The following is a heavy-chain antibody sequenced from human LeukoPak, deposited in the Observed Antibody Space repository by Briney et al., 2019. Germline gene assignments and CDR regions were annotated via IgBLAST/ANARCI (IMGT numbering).Heavy chain of an antibody. J-gene: IGHJ6*02. Sequence: GGSLRLSCAASGFTFSSYSMNWVRQAPGKGLEWVSSIISSSSYIYYADSVKGRFTISRDNAKNSLYLQMNSLRAEDTAVYYCAREEGRIQLWLAGHYYGMGVWGQGTTVTVSS. CDR1: GFTFSSYS. CDR3: AREEGRIQLWLAGHYYGMGV. D-gene: IGHD5-18*01. CDR2: IISSSSYI. V-gene: IGHV3-21*01.